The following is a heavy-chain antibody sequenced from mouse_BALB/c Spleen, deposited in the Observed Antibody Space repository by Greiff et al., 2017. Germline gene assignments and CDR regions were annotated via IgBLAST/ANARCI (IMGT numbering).Heavy chain of an antibody. Sequence: DVMLVESGGGLVQPGGSRKLSCAASGFTFSSFGMHWVRQAPEKGLEWVAYISSGSSTIYYADTVKGRFTISRDNPKNTLFLQMTSLRSEDTAMYYCARLLRGGAMDYWGQGTSVTVSS. V-gene: IGHV5-17*02. D-gene: IGHD1-1*01. J-gene: IGHJ4*01. CDR3: ARLLRGGAMDY. CDR2: ISSGSSTI. CDR1: GFTFSSFG.